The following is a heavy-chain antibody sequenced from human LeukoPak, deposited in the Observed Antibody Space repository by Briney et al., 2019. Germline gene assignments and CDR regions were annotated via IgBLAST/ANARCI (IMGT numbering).Heavy chain of an antibody. V-gene: IGHV4-59*01. J-gene: IGHJ4*02. Sequence: PSETLSLTCTVSGGSISTYYWSWIRQPPGKGLEWIGYIYYSGTTNYNPSLKSRVTISVDTSKNQFSLKLSSVTAADTAVYYCARALEGQYYYDSSAYFDCWGQGTLVTVSS. D-gene: IGHD3-22*01. CDR3: ARALEGQYYYDSSAYFDC. CDR1: GGSISTYY. CDR2: IYYSGTT.